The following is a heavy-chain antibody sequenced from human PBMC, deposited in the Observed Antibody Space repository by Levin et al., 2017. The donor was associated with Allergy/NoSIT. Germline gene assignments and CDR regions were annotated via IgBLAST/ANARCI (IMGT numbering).Heavy chain of an antibody. Sequence: SSETLSLTCNVSGGSINSNCCNWGWIRQPPGKGLEWIGAVFYTGDTYYNPSLKSRVTISIDTSKNQFSLRLNSVSAADTAVYYCARHSMWLGRNDYWGPGTLVTVSP. CDR2: VFYTGDT. CDR1: GGSINSNCCN. J-gene: IGHJ4*02. CDR3: ARHSMWLGRNDY. D-gene: IGHD6-19*01. V-gene: IGHV4-39*01.